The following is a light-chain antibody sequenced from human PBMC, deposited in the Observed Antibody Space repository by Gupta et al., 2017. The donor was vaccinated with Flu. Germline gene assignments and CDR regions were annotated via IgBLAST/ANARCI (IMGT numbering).Light chain of an antibody. J-gene: IGKJ1*01. Sequence: EIVMTQSPATLSVSPGERATLSCRASETVRSYLAWYQQKPGQAPRLLIYDASTRAPGIPARFSGSGSGTEFTLTISSLEPEDFAVYYCQQHNNWPWTFGRGTKVEIK. V-gene: IGKV3-15*01. CDR2: DAS. CDR1: ETVRSY. CDR3: QQHNNWPWT.